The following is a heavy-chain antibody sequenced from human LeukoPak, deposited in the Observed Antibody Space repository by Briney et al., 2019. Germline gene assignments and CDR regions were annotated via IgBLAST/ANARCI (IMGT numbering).Heavy chain of an antibody. J-gene: IGHJ4*02. CDR1: EITVTNAY. CDR2: IKSKADGGTT. V-gene: IGHV3-15*01. D-gene: IGHD3-16*01. CDR3: TTRRGTSDY. Sequence: GGSLRLSCAGSEITVTNAYMTWVRQAPGKGLEWVGRIKSKADGGTTDYAAPVKGRFTISRDDSKDTLYLQMNSLKTEDTAVYYCTTRRGTSDYWGQGTLVTVSS.